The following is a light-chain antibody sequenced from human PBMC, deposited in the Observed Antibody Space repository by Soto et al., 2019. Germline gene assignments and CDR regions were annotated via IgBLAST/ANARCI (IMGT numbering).Light chain of an antibody. Sequence: QSVLTQPASVSGSPGQSITISCTGTMSDVGRYNYVSWYQQYPGKAPKAMIYDVSNRPSGVSNRFSGSKSGNTASLTISGLQAEDEADCYCNSYAGTSTPYIFGTGTKVTVL. CDR1: MSDVGRYNY. CDR3: NSYAGTSTPYI. J-gene: IGLJ1*01. V-gene: IGLV2-14*03. CDR2: DVS.